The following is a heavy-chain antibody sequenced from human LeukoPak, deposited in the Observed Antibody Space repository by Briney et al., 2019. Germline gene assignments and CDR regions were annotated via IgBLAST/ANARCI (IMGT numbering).Heavy chain of an antibody. CDR3: AKATIAAALRSVDY. CDR1: GFTFSSYA. D-gene: IGHD6-13*01. Sequence: GGSLRLSCAASGFTFSSYAMSWVRQAPGRGLEWVSAISGSGGSTYYADSVKGRFTISRDNSKNTLYLQMNSLRAEDTAVYYCAKATIAAALRSVDYWGQGTLVTVSS. CDR2: ISGSGGST. V-gene: IGHV3-23*01. J-gene: IGHJ4*02.